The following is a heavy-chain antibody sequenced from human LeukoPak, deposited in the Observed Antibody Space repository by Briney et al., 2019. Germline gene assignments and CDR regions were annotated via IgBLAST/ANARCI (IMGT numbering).Heavy chain of an antibody. D-gene: IGHD2-15*01. V-gene: IGHV4-39*01. CDR1: GGSISSSAYS. Sequence: PSETLSLTCTVSGGSISSSAYSWGWIRQPPGKGLEWIGSSYYTGSIYYTPSLKSRATILIDMSKNQLSLKLSSVTAADTAVYYCAGHLSDSGGSWFDPWGQGTLVTVSS. CDR3: AGHLSDSGGSWFDP. J-gene: IGHJ5*02. CDR2: SYYTGSI.